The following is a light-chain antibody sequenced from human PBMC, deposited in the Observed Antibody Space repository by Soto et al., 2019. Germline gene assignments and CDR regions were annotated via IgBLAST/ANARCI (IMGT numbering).Light chain of an antibody. J-gene: IGKJ5*01. V-gene: IGKV3D-20*02. CDR3: QQRSNWPSIT. CDR2: GTS. Sequence: DIVLTQSPCTLSLSPGERAALSCRASQSVSSSYLAWYQQKPGQAPRLLIYGTSNRATGIPARFSGSGSGTDFTLTINSLEPEDFAVYYCQQRSNWPSITFGQGTRLEIK. CDR1: QSVSSSY.